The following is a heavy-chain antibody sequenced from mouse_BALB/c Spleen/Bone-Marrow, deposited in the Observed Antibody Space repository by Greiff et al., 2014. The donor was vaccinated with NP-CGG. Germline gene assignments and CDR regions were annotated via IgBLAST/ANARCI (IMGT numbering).Heavy chain of an antibody. J-gene: IGHJ4*01. CDR3: ARSSYYYGSSYVNAMDY. CDR1: GYTFTSYW. V-gene: IGHV1S81*02. D-gene: IGHD1-1*01. Sequence: VQLQQSGAELVKPGASVKLSCKASGYTFTSYWMHWVKQRPGQGLEWIGEINPSNGRTNYNEKFKSKVTLTVDKSSSTAYMQLSSLTSEDSAVYYCARSSYYYGSSYVNAMDYWGQGTSVTVSS. CDR2: INPSNGRT.